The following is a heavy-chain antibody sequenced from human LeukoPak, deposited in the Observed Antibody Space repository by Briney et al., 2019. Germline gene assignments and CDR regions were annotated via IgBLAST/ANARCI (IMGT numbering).Heavy chain of an antibody. CDR3: ARAFPLGNWFDP. CDR2: IYYSGST. D-gene: IGHD3-16*01. CDR1: GGSISSGDYY. Sequence: SQTLSLTCTVSGGSISSGDYYWSWIRQPPGKGLEWIGYIYYSGSTYYNPSLKSRVTISVDTFKNQFSLKLSSVTAAGTAVYYCARAFPLGNWFDPWGQGTLVTVSS. V-gene: IGHV4-30-4*08. J-gene: IGHJ5*02.